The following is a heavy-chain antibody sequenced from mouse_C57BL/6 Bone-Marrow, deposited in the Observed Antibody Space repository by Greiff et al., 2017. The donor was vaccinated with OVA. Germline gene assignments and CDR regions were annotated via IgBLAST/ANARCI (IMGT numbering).Heavy chain of an antibody. CDR1: GYTFTSYW. J-gene: IGHJ2*01. CDR3: ARNPIAFITTGRFYFDY. D-gene: IGHD1-1*01. CDR2: IHPNSGST. Sequence: QVQLQQPGAELVKPGASVKLSCKASGYTFTSYWMHWVKQRPGQGLEWIGMIHPNSGSTNYNEKFKSKATLTVDKSSSTAYMQLSSLTSEDSAVYYCARNPIAFITTGRFYFDYWGQGTTLTVSS. V-gene: IGHV1-64*01.